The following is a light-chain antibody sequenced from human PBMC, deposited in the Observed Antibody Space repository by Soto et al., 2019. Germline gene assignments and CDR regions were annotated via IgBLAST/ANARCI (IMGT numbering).Light chain of an antibody. CDR3: SSYTSSSTVV. V-gene: IGLV2-14*03. J-gene: IGLJ2*01. Sequence: QSVLTQPASVSGSPGQSITISCTGTSSDVGGYNYVSWYQQHSGKAPKLMIYDVNNRPSGVSNRFSGSKSGNTASLTISGLQAEDEADYYCSSYTSSSTVVFGGGTKVTVL. CDR1: SSDVGGYNY. CDR2: DVN.